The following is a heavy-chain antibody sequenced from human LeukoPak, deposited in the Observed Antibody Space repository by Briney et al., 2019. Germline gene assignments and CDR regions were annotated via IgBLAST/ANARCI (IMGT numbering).Heavy chain of an antibody. D-gene: IGHD1-14*01. CDR3: ATGGFLQH. Sequence: SETLSLTCAVYGGSFSDHYWTWIRQHPGKGLEWIGYIYYSGSTYYNPSLKSRVTISVDTSKNQFSLKLSSVTAADTAVYYCATGGFLQHWGQGTLVTVSS. J-gene: IGHJ1*01. V-gene: IGHV4-31*11. CDR1: GGSFSDHY. CDR2: IYYSGST.